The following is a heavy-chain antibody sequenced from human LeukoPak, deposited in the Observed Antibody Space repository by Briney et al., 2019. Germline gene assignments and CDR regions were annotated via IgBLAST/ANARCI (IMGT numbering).Heavy chain of an antibody. CDR2: IYPGDSDT. CDR1: GYSFTSYW. J-gene: IGHJ4*02. V-gene: IGHV5-51*01. D-gene: IGHD3-22*01. Sequence: GESLKISCKGSGYSFTSYWIGWVRQMPGKGLEWMGIIYPGDSDTRYSPSFQGQVTISVDKSISTAYLQWSSLKASDTAMYYCARSSLYYYDSSGYYPFDYWGQGTLVTVSS. CDR3: ARSSLYYYDSSGYYPFDY.